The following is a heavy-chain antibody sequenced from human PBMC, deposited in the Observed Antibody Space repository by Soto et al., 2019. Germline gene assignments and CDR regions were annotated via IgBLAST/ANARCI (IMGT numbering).Heavy chain of an antibody. CDR2: IDYSGST. Sequence: QVQLQESGPGLVKPSQTLSLTCTVSGGSISSGDYYWSWIRQPPGKGLEWIGYIDYSGSTYYNPPIKSRVTLSVDTSKTQFSLRLSPVTAADTAVYYCARAQGSGFLVSWGQGTLVTVSS. CDR1: GGSISSGDYY. V-gene: IGHV4-30-4*01. CDR3: ARAQGSGFLVS. J-gene: IGHJ4*02. D-gene: IGHD3-10*01.